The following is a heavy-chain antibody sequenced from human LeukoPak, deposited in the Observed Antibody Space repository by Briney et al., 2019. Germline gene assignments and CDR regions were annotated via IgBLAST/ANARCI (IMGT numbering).Heavy chain of an antibody. CDR3: ARDLAKGRAAAGTYYFDY. CDR1: GDSVSSNSAA. D-gene: IGHD6-13*01. CDR2: TYYRSKWYN. V-gene: IGHV6-1*01. Sequence: SQTLSLTCAISGDSVSSNSAAWNWIRQSPSRGLEWLGRTYYRSKWYNDYAVSVKSRITINPDTSENQFSLQLNSVTPEDTAVYYCARDLAKGRAAAGTYYFDYWGQGTLVTVSS. J-gene: IGHJ4*02.